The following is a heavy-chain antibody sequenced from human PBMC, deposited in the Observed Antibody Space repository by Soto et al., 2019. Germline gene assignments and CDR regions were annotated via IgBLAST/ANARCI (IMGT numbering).Heavy chain of an antibody. CDR1: GFTFSSYL. CDR3: ARESYGRHYYGSGSYH. CDR2: INSDGSST. J-gene: IGHJ4*02. Sequence: TGGSLRLSCAASGFTFSSYLMHWIRQAPGKGLVWVSRINSDGSSTSYADSVKGRFTISRDNAKNTLYLQMNSLRAEDTAVYYCARESYGRHYYGSGSYHWGQGTLVTVSS. V-gene: IGHV3-74*01. D-gene: IGHD3-10*01.